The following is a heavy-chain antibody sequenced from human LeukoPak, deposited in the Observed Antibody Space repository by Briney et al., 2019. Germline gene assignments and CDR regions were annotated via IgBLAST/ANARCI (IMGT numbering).Heavy chain of an antibody. D-gene: IGHD3-22*01. CDR1: GYSFTKFW. CDR2: IFPGDSET. CDR3: ALPPVRGGYSGDY. Sequence: GESLKISCKGSGYSFTKFWIGWVRQMPGKGLEWMGIIFPGDSETRYSPSFQGQVTISADKSISTAYLQWSSLKASDTAMYYCALPPVRGGYSGDYWGQGTLVTVSS. V-gene: IGHV5-51*01. J-gene: IGHJ4*02.